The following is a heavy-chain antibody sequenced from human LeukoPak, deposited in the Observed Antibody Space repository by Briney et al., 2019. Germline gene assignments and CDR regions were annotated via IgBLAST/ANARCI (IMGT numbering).Heavy chain of an antibody. Sequence: ETLSLTCTVSGGSVSSANNYWGWIRQTPGKGLEWIGTIYFSGTTYYNPSLKSRVTMSVDTSKNQFSLRLGSVTAADTAVYYCAREWHHVFDYWGQGNLVTVSS. CDR3: AREWHHVFDY. D-gene: IGHD5-12*01. CDR2: IYFSGTT. V-gene: IGHV4-39*07. CDR1: GGSVSSANNY. J-gene: IGHJ4*02.